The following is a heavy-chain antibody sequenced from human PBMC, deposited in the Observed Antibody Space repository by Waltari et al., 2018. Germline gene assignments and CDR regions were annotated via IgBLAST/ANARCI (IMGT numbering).Heavy chain of an antibody. CDR1: GGSFSGYY. J-gene: IGHJ4*02. V-gene: IGHV4-34*01. CDR2: INHSGST. CDR3: ARGYCSGGSCYHYFDY. Sequence: QVQLQQWGAGLLKPSETLSLTCAVYGGSFSGYYWSWIRQPPGKGLEWIGEINHSGSTNYSPALKSRVTISVDTSKNQFSRKLSSVTAADTAVYYCARGYCSGGSCYHYFDYWGQGTLVTVSS. D-gene: IGHD2-15*01.